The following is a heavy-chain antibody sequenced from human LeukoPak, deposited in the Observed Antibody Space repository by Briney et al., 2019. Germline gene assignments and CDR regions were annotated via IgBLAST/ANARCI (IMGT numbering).Heavy chain of an antibody. V-gene: IGHV3-73*01. CDR1: GFTFSGSA. CDR3: TRPHCSSTSCPSSDY. CDR2: IRSKANSYAT. D-gene: IGHD2-2*01. J-gene: IGHJ4*02. Sequence: GGSLKLSCAASGFTFSGSAMHWVRQASGKGLEWVGRIRSKANSYATAYAASVKGRFTISRDDSKNTAYLQMNSLKTEDTAVHYCTRPHCSSTSCPSSDYWGQGTLVTVSS.